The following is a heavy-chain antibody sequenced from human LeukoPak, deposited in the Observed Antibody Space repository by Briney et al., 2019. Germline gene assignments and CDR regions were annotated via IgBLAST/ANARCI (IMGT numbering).Heavy chain of an antibody. Sequence: GSLRLSCAASEFTFRSYGMHWVRQAPGKGLEWVAFIRYDGSNKYYADSVKGRFTISRDNSQNTLYLQMNSLRAEDTAVYYCARDLWQFGIAARPVDYWGQGTLVTVSS. V-gene: IGHV3-30*02. CDR3: ARDLWQFGIAARPVDY. J-gene: IGHJ4*02. CDR2: IRYDGSNK. D-gene: IGHD6-6*01. CDR1: EFTFRSYG.